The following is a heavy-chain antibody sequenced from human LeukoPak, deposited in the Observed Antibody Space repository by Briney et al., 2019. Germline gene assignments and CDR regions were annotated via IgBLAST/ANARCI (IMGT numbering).Heavy chain of an antibody. Sequence: GGSLRLSCAASGFAVGRNYMTWVRQAPGKGLEWVPLIYSGGSTRYADSVRGRFIISRDDSRNTLYLQMNSLRAEDTAVYYCAGHSESDVWGQGTTVTVSS. CDR1: GFAVGRNY. CDR2: IYSGGST. D-gene: IGHD6-13*01. J-gene: IGHJ6*02. CDR3: AGHSESDV. V-gene: IGHV3-53*01.